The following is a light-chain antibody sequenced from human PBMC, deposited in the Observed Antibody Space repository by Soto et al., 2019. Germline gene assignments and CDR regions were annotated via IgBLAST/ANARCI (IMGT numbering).Light chain of an antibody. V-gene: IGKV3-20*01. CDR2: GAS. CDR1: QSVSSSF. CDR3: QQYGTSPRYT. Sequence: EIVLTQSPGTLSLSPGERATLSCRASQSVSSSFLAWYQQKPGQAPRLLIYGASSRAPGIPDRLSGGVSGTDFTLTISGLEPADFAVYYCQQYGTSPRYTFGQGTKLEIK. J-gene: IGKJ2*01.